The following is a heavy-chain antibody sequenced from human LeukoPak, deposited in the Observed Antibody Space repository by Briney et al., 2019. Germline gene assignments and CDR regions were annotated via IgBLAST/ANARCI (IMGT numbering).Heavy chain of an antibody. Sequence: SETLSLTCTVSGGSISSYYWSWIRQPPGKGLEWIGYIYYSGSTNYNPSLKSRVTISVDTSKNQFSLKLSSVTAADTAVYYCASSPSTIYYYGSGSFDYWGQGTLVTVSS. CDR1: GGSISSYY. CDR3: ASSPSTIYYYGSGSFDY. V-gene: IGHV4-59*01. D-gene: IGHD3-10*01. CDR2: IYYSGST. J-gene: IGHJ4*02.